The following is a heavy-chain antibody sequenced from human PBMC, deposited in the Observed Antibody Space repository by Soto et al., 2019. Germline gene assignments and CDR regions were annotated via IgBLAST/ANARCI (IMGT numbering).Heavy chain of an antibody. Sequence: LSCAASGFTFSSYSMNWVRQAPGKGLEWVSSISSSSSYIYYADSVKGRFTISRDNAKNSLYLQMNSLRAEDTAVYYCARAEDIAVVADAISYYYYGLDVWGQGTTVTVSS. CDR1: GFTFSSYS. J-gene: IGHJ6*02. V-gene: IGHV3-21*01. CDR2: ISSSSSYI. D-gene: IGHD2-2*02. CDR3: ARAEDIAVVADAISYYYYGLDV.